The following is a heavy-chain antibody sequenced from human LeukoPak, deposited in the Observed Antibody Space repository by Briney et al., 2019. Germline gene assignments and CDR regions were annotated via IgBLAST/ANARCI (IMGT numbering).Heavy chain of an antibody. CDR1: GYTFTGHY. D-gene: IGHD1-26*01. CDR3: ARAGDSGNLA. J-gene: IGHJ5*02. V-gene: IGHV1-2*02. Sequence: ASVKVSCKASGYTFTGHYMHWVRQAPGQGLEWMGWINPNSGGTNYAQDFHGRVTMTRDTSISTAYMELSRLRSDDTAVYYCARAGDSGNLAWGQGTLVTVSS. CDR2: INPNSGGT.